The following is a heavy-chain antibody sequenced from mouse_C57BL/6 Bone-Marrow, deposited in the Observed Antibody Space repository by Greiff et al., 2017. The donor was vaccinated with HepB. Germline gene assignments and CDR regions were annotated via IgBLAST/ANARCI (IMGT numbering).Heavy chain of an antibody. Sequence: EVQVVESGGGLVQPGGSMKLSCVASGFTFSNYWMNWVRQSPEKGLEWVAQIRLKSDNYATHYAESVKGRFTISRDDSKSSVKLQMNNLRAEDTGIYYCTSDITTVVANFDYWGQGTTLTVSS. D-gene: IGHD1-1*01. CDR3: TSDITTVVANFDY. CDR2: IRLKSDNYAT. CDR1: GFTFSNYW. V-gene: IGHV6-3*01. J-gene: IGHJ2*01.